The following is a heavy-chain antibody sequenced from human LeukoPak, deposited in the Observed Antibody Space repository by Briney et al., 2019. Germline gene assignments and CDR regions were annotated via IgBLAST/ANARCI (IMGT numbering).Heavy chain of an antibody. CDR2: ISGGGGST. V-gene: IGHV3-23*01. CDR3: AKIPSCSSTSCHRISSSSEFDY. J-gene: IGHJ4*02. CDR1: GFTFSSYA. Sequence: PGGSLRLSCAASGFTFSSYAMSWVRHAPGKGLEWVSAISGGGGSTYYADSVKGRFTISRDNSKNTLYLQMNSLRAEDTAVYYCAKIPSCSSTSCHRISSSSEFDYWGQGTLVTVSS. D-gene: IGHD2-2*01.